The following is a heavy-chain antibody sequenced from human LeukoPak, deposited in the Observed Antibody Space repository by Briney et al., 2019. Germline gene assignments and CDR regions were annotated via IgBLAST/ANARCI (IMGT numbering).Heavy chain of an antibody. Sequence: SETLSLTCTVSGDSISSSSYYWSWIRQPPGKGLEWIGYIYYSGGTDYNPSLKSRVTISVDTSKNQFSLKLRSVTAADTAVYYCARHVTISGPYDASDIWGQGTMVTVSP. CDR3: ARHVTISGPYDASDI. CDR2: IYYSGGT. CDR1: GDSISSSSYY. J-gene: IGHJ3*02. D-gene: IGHD5-24*01. V-gene: IGHV4-61*05.